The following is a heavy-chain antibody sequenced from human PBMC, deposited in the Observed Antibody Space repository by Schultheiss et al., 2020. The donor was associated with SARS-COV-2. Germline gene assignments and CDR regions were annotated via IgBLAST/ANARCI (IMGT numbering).Heavy chain of an antibody. D-gene: IGHD3-3*01. CDR2: INPNSGGT. V-gene: IGHV1-2*04. J-gene: IGHJ6*02. Sequence: ASVKVSCTTSGYTFTVHYMHWVRQAPGQGLEWMGWINPNSGGTNFAQKFQGWVTMTRDTSISTAYMELSRLRSDDTAVYYCARVAKDFWSGTPSYYYGMDVWGQGTTVTVSS. CDR1: GYTFTVHY. CDR3: ARVAKDFWSGTPSYYYGMDV.